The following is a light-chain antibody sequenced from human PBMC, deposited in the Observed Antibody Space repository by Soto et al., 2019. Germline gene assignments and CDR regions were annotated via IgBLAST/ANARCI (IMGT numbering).Light chain of an antibody. CDR1: QTISIF. CDR3: QQSFKTPLT. CDR2: TAS. Sequence: DIQMTQSPSSLSASVGDRVTITCRASQTISIFLNWYQHKPGKTPTLLIYTASSLQSGVPSRFSGSGSGTDFTLTISRLQPEDFATYYCQQSFKTPLTFGGGTKVEI. V-gene: IGKV1-39*01. J-gene: IGKJ4*01.